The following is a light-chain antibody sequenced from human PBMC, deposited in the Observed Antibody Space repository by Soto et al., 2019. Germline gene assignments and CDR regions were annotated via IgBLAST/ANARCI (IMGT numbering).Light chain of an antibody. J-gene: IGKJ2*01. Sequence: EIVLTQSPGTLSLSPGERATLSCRASQSVGSSNLAWYQQKSGQVPRLLIYGASARATGIPDRFSGSGSGADFTLTISRLEPEDFAVYYCQQYGSSPETFGQGTKLEI. V-gene: IGKV3-20*01. CDR2: GAS. CDR3: QQYGSSPET. CDR1: QSVGSSN.